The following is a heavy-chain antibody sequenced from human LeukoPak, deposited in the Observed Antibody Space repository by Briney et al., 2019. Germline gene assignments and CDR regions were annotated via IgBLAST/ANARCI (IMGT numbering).Heavy chain of an antibody. V-gene: IGHV3-66*01. CDR2: ICSGGST. CDR1: GFTVSSNY. J-gene: IGHJ4*02. CDR3: ASEAKNYYGSGSYYTDY. D-gene: IGHD3-10*01. Sequence: GGSLRLSCAASGFTVSSNYMSWVRQAPGKGLEWVSVICSGGSTYYADSVKGRFTISRDNSKNTPYLQMNSLRAEDTAVYYCASEAKNYYGSGSYYTDYWGQGTLVTVSS.